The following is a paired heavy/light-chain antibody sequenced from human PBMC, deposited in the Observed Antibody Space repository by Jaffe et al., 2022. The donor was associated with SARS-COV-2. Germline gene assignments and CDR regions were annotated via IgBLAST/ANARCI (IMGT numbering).Light chain of an antibody. CDR3: MQALQPYT. CDR1: QSLLHSNGYNY. Sequence: DIVMTQSPLSLPVTPGEPASISCRSSQSLLHSNGYNYLDWYLQKPGQSPQLLIYLGSNRASGVPDRFSGSGSGTDFTLKISRVEAEDVGVYYCMQALQPYTFGQGTKLEIK. J-gene: IGKJ2*01. CDR2: LGS. V-gene: IGKV2-28*01.
Heavy chain of an antibody. CDR2: ISSSGSTI. Sequence: QVQLVESGGGLVKPGGSLRLSCAASGFTFSDYYMSWIRQAPGKGLEWVSYISSSGSTIYYADSVKGRFTISRDNAKNSLYLQMNSLRAEDTAVYYCASPVGIAVAGTRGAFDIWGQGTMVTVSS. J-gene: IGHJ3*02. D-gene: IGHD6-19*01. CDR3: ASPVGIAVAGTRGAFDI. CDR1: GFTFSDYY. V-gene: IGHV3-11*01.